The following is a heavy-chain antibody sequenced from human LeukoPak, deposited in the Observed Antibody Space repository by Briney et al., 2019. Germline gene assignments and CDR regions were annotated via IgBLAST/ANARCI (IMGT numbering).Heavy chain of an antibody. CDR2: ISYDGSDK. CDR3: AKKVV. Sequence: GGSLRLSCAASGFTFSSYAMHWVRQAPGKGLEWVAVISYDGSDKYYADSVKGRFTISRDNSKNTLYLQMNSLRAEDTAVYYCAKKVVWGQGTLVTVSS. CDR1: GFTFSSYA. J-gene: IGHJ4*02. V-gene: IGHV3-30-3*02.